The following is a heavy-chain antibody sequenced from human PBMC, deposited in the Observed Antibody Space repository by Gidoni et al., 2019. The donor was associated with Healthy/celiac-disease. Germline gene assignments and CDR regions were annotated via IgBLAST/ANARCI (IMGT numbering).Heavy chain of an antibody. Sequence: EVQLVESGGGLVQPGCPLRLSCAASGFTFSSYELHWVRRAPVKGLGWVSYSSSSGRTIYYADAVKGRFTISRDNDKNSLYLKMNSLRAEDTAVYYCARGPLTYDILTGYYRGYYFDYWGQGTLVTVSS. CDR1: GFTFSSYE. V-gene: IGHV3-48*03. J-gene: IGHJ4*02. CDR2: SSSSGRTI. CDR3: ARGPLTYDILTGYYRGYYFDY. D-gene: IGHD3-9*01.